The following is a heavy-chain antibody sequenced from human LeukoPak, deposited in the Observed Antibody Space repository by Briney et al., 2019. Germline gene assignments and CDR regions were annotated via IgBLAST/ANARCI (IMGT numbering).Heavy chain of an antibody. Sequence: GGSLRLSCAASGFAFSTYEMSWVRQAPGKGLEWIADITISGQTKNYADSVKGRFTISRDNAMSSLYLQMNSLRVEDTGVFYCARGDPHADLWGQGTLVAVSS. CDR2: ITISGQTK. V-gene: IGHV3-48*03. CDR3: ARGDPHADL. J-gene: IGHJ5*02. CDR1: GFAFSTYE.